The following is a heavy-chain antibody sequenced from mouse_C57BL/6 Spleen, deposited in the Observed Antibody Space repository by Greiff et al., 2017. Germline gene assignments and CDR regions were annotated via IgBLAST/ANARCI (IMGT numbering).Heavy chain of an antibody. CDR2: IYPRDGST. CDR1: GYTFTSYD. CDR3: AYDSFDY. V-gene: IGHV1-85*01. J-gene: IGHJ2*01. Sequence: QVQLKESGPELVKPGASVKLSCKASGYTFTSYDINWVKQRPGQGLEWIGWIYPRDGSTKYNEKFKGKATLTVDTSSSTAYMELHSLTSEDSAVYFCAYDSFDYWGQGTTLTVSS. D-gene: IGHD2-4*01.